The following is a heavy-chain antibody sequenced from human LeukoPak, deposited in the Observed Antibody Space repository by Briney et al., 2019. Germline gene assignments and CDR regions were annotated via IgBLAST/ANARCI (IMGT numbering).Heavy chain of an antibody. Sequence: GGSLRLSCAASGFTFDDYAMHWVRQAPGKGLEWVSSISWNSGSIGYADSVKGRFTISRDNAKNSLYLQMNSLRAEDTALYYCAKDISGRDYYYHGMDVWGQGTTVTVSS. J-gene: IGHJ6*02. V-gene: IGHV3-9*01. D-gene: IGHD3-10*01. CDR2: ISWNSGSI. CDR1: GFTFDDYA. CDR3: AKDISGRDYYYHGMDV.